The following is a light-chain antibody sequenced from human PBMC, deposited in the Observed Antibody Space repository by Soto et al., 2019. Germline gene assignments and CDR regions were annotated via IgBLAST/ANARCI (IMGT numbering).Light chain of an antibody. Sequence: DIQLTQSPSFLSASVGDRVTITCRASQGISSYLAWYQQKPGKAPNLLIHTASTLQSGVPSRFSGSGSGTEFTLTISSLQPEDFATDYCQQRNSYPITFGQGTRLEIK. V-gene: IGKV1-9*01. CDR3: QQRNSYPIT. J-gene: IGKJ5*01. CDR1: QGISSY. CDR2: TAS.